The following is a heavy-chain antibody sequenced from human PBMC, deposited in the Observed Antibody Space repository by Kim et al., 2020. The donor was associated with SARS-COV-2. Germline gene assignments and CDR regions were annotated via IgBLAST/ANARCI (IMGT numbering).Heavy chain of an antibody. D-gene: IGHD3-10*01. J-gene: IGHJ4*02. CDR1: GFTLRSYT. Sequence: GGSLRLSCAVSGFTLRSYTMGWVRQAPGKGLEWVSAISGGGDSTHYADSAKGRFTISRDESKSTLYLQMESLTVDDTAVYYCAKGVNSGTSLLDCRGQGTLVTVPS. V-gene: IGHV3-23*01. CDR3: AKGVNSGTSLLDC. CDR2: ISGGGDST.